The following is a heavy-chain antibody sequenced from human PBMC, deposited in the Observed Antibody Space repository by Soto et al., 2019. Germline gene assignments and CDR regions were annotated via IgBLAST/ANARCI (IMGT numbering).Heavy chain of an antibody. CDR3: ARGFSGRTFDI. V-gene: IGHV1-2*04. J-gene: IGHJ3*02. Sequence: QVQLVQSGAEVREPGASVKVSCKASGYTFTAYYIHWVRQAPGQGLEWMGWINPNSGGTNYEQKFQGWVTMTRDTSISTAYMDLRRLRSDDTAVYYCARGFSGRTFDIWGQGTMVTVSS. D-gene: IGHD6-19*01. CDR2: INPNSGGT. CDR1: GYTFTAYY.